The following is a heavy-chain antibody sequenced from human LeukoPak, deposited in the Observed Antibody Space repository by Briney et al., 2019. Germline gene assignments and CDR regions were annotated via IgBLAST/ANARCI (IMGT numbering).Heavy chain of an antibody. J-gene: IGHJ5*02. CDR2: ISPSGTDI. Sequence: GGSLRLSCAVSGFTSTDTYMTWIRQAPGKGLESLSYISPSGTDISYADSVKGRFTISRDNAKNSLYLQMNSLRAEDTALYFCTTSYSGNSWYDWFGPWGQGTLVTVSS. V-gene: IGHV3-11*01. CDR3: TTSYSGNSWYDWFGP. CDR1: GFTSTDTY. D-gene: IGHD6-13*01.